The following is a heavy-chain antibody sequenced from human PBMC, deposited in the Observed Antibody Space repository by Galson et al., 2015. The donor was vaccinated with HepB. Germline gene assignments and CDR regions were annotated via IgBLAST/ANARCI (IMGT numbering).Heavy chain of an antibody. Sequence: QSGAEVKKPGESLRISCKGSGYSFTSYWISWVRQMPGKGLEWMGRIDPSDSYTNYSPSFQGHVIISADKFISTAYLQWSSLKASDTSMYYCARRFRGGLSYDSSGGKRNDAFDIWGQGTTVTVSS. J-gene: IGHJ3*02. CDR3: ARRFRGGLSYDSSGGKRNDAFDI. CDR1: GYSFTSYW. V-gene: IGHV5-10-1*01. D-gene: IGHD3-22*01. CDR2: IDPSDSYT.